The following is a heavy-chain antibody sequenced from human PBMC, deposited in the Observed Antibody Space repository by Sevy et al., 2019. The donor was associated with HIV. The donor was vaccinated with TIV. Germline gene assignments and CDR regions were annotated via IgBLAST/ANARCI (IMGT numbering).Heavy chain of an antibody. CDR3: ESEGCTKPYDY. J-gene: IGHJ4*02. CDR1: GFTFSKYS. Sequence: GGSLRLSCAASGFTFSKYSMSWVRQPPGKGLEWVSTLSFGCGEINYTDSVKGRFTISRDNSKSSMYLQMNNLRPEDTAVYYCESEGCTKPYDYWGQGTLVTVSS. CDR2: LSFGCGEI. V-gene: IGHV3-23*01. D-gene: IGHD2-8*01.